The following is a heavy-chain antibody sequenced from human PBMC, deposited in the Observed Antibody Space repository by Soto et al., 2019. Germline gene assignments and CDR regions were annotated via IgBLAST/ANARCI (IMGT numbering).Heavy chain of an antibody. V-gene: IGHV3-7*04. D-gene: IGHD3-22*01. J-gene: IGHJ3*02. CDR3: ARGDYYDSSGPFSDAFDI. Sequence: GGSLRLSCAASGLTFNNYWMSWVRQAPGKGLEWVANIKPDGSEKWYVDSVKGRFTISRDNAKNSLYLQMNSLRAEDTAVYYCARGDYYDSSGPFSDAFDIWGQGTMVTVSS. CDR1: GLTFNNYW. CDR2: IKPDGSEK.